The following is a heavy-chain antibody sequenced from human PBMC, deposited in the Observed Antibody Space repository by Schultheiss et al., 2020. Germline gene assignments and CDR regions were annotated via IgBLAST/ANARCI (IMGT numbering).Heavy chain of an antibody. CDR1: GFTVSSNY. CDR3: TRDTYYYDSSGYYPYFDY. J-gene: IGHJ4*02. Sequence: GGSLRLSCAASGFTVSSNYMSWVRQAPGKGLEWVGRIKSKTDGGTTDYAAPVKGRFTISRDDSKSIAYLQMNSLKTEDTAVYYCTRDTYYYDSSGYYPYFDYWGQGTLVTVSS. CDR2: IKSKTDGGTT. V-gene: IGHV3-15*01. D-gene: IGHD3-22*01.